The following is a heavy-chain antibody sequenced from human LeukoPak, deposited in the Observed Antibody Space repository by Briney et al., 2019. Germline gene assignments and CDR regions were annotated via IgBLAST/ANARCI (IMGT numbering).Heavy chain of an antibody. CDR3: ATLGGDYYFDY. CDR1: RFTFSSFE. Sequence: PGGSLRLSCAASRFTFSSFEMNWVRQAPGKGLEWVSYISGSGSTTHYADSVKGRSTISGDNAKNSLYLQMNSLRAEDTAVYYCATLGGDYYFDYWGQGTLVTVSS. CDR2: ISGSGSTT. D-gene: IGHD2-21*01. V-gene: IGHV3-48*03. J-gene: IGHJ4*02.